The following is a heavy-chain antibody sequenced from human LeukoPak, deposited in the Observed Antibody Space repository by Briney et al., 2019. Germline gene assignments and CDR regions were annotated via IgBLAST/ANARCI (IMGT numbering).Heavy chain of an antibody. D-gene: IGHD2-15*01. CDR3: ARLSGRVVCSAGSCYIDS. Sequence: GESLKISCKGSGYRFTSEWIGWVRQMPGKGLEWMAIIYPGDSDTRYSPSFQGQVTISADKSVNTAYLQWSSLKASDTAMYYCARLSGRVVCSAGSCYIDSWGQGTLVTVSS. CDR1: GYRFTSEW. CDR2: IYPGDSDT. V-gene: IGHV5-51*01. J-gene: IGHJ4*02.